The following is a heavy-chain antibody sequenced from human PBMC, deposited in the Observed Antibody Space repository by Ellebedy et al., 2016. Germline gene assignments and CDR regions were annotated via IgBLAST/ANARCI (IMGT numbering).Heavy chain of an antibody. V-gene: IGHV3-64D*06. J-gene: IGHJ4*02. D-gene: IGHD2-8*01. CDR3: SMAFDF. CDR1: GFTFSSYS. CDR2: ISNNGHST. Sequence: GESLKISCAASGFTFSSYSMDWVRQAPGKRLEYISGISNNGHSTYYADSVTGRFTISRDNSRRTLYLQMTSLTPEDTAIYYCSMAFDFWGQGTPVTVS.